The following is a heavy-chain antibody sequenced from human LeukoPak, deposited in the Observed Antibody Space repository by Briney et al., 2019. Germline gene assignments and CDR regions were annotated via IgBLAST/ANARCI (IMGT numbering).Heavy chain of an antibody. CDR1: GVPFSTYG. V-gene: IGHV3-23*01. D-gene: IGHD3-22*01. J-gene: IGHJ3*02. Sequence: GGSLRLSCAASGVPFSTYGMSWVRQAPGKGLEWVSAISGSGGSTHYAASVRGRFTIYRDNSKSTLYLQMNSLRAEDTAVYYFAKSHCYDSNLGAFDIWGQGTMVTVSS. CDR2: ISGSGGST. CDR3: AKSHCYDSNLGAFDI.